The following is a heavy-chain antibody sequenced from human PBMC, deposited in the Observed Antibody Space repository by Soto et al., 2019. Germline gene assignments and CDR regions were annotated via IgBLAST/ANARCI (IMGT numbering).Heavy chain of an antibody. CDR2: IIPVFQTA. J-gene: IGHJ6*02. D-gene: IGHD3-3*01. Sequence: SVKVSCKASGGLFSSYPISWVRQVPGQGLEWMGGIIPVFQTAYYTQRFQGRVTITADESTSTAYMELSSLRSEDTAVYYCARDNPTIFGVVIRGPDYYYYGMDVWGQGTTVTVSS. CDR3: ARDNPTIFGVVIRGPDYYYYGMDV. CDR1: GGLFSSYP. V-gene: IGHV1-69*13.